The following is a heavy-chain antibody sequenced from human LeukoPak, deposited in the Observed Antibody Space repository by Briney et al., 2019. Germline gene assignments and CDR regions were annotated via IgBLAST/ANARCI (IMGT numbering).Heavy chain of an antibody. V-gene: IGHV4-34*01. D-gene: IGHD6-13*01. J-gene: IGHJ4*02. Sequence: SETLSLTCAVYGGSFSGYYWSWIRQPPGKGLEWIGEINHSGSTNYNPSLKSRVTISVDTSKNQFSLKLSSVTAADTAVYYCARRPKYSSSWYGNWIEYFDYWGQGTLVTVSS. CDR3: ARRPKYSSSWYGNWIEYFDY. CDR2: INHSGST. CDR1: GGSFSGYY.